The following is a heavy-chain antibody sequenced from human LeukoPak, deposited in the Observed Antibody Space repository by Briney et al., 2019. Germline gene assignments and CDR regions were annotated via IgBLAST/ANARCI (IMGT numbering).Heavy chain of an antibody. CDR3: ARPIIYYYYGMDV. V-gene: IGHV3-48*03. CDR2: ISSSGSTI. J-gene: IGHJ6*04. Sequence: PGGSLRLSCAASGFTFSSYEMNWVRQAPGKGLEWVSYISSSGSTIYYADSVKGRFTISRDNAKNSLYLQMNSLRAEDTAVYYCARPIIYYYYGMDVWGKGTTVTVSP. CDR1: GFTFSSYE.